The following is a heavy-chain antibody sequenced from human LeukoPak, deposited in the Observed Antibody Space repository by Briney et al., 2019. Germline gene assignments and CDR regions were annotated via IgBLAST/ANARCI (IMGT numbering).Heavy chain of an antibody. J-gene: IGHJ5*02. V-gene: IGHV3-23*01. Sequence: GGSLRRSCAASGFTFSSYAMTWVRQAPGKGLEWVSAISGSGSSTYYADSVKGRFTISRDNAKNSLYLQMNSLRAEDTAVYYCASGVGFVDPWGQGTLVTVSS. D-gene: IGHD3-10*01. CDR3: ASGVGFVDP. CDR1: GFTFSSYA. CDR2: ISGSGSST.